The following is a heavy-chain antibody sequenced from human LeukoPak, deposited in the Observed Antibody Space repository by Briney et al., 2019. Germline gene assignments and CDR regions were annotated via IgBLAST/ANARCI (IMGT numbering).Heavy chain of an antibody. CDR3: AKSSGSGNSWNTYGMDV. CDR2: ISYDGSSK. V-gene: IGHV3-30*18. CDR1: GFTFSSYG. J-gene: IGHJ6*02. Sequence: GGSLRLSCAASGFTFSSYGMHWVRQAPGKGLEWVAVISYDGSSKYYADSVEGRYTISRDNSKNTLYLQMNSLRPDDTAVYYCAKSSGSGNSWNTYGMDVWGQGTTVTVSS. D-gene: IGHD3-10*01.